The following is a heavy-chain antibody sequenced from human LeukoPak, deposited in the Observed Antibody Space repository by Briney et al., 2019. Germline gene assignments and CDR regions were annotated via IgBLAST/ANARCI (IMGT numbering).Heavy chain of an antibody. D-gene: IGHD5-12*01. CDR3: ARSSGALSGYDLDSAFDI. Sequence: ASVTVSCKASGYTCTSYGISWVRQAPGQGLEWMGWISAYNGNTNYAQKLQGRVTMTTDTSTSTAYMELRSLRSDDTAVYYCARSSGALSGYDLDSAFDIWGQGTMVTVSS. J-gene: IGHJ3*02. CDR2: ISAYNGNT. V-gene: IGHV1-18*04. CDR1: GYTCTSYG.